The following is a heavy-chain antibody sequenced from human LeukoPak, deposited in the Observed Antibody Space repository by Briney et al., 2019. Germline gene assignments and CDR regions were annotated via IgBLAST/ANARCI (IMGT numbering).Heavy chain of an antibody. V-gene: IGHV1-69*13. Sequence: SVKVSCKASGGTFISYAISWVRQAPGQGLEWMGGIIPIFGTANYAQKFQGRVTITADEPTSTAYMELSSLRSEDTAVYYCARDGGGYCSGGSCYHDYWGQGTLVTVSS. CDR3: ARDGGGYCSGGSCYHDY. D-gene: IGHD2-15*01. CDR2: IIPIFGTA. CDR1: GGTFISYA. J-gene: IGHJ4*02.